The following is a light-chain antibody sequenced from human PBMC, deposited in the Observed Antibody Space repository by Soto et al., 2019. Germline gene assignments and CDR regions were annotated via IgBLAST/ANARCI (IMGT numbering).Light chain of an antibody. CDR3: QQSYSTWWT. CDR2: AAS. J-gene: IGKJ1*01. Sequence: DIQMTQSPSSLSASVGDRVTITCRASQSISSYLNWYQQKPGKAPKLLIYAASSLQSGVPSRFSGSGSGTDFTLTIRRLQPEEFATYYCQQSYSTWWTFGQGTKVEIK. CDR1: QSISSY. V-gene: IGKV1-39*01.